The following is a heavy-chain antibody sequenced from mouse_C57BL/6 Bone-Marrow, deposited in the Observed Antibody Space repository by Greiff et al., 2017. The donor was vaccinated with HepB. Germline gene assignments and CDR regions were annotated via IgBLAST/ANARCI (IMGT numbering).Heavy chain of an antibody. CDR3: ARYGGEGFAY. Sequence: QVQLQQSGAELARPGASVKMSCKASGYTFTSYTMHWVKQRPGQGLEWIGYINPSSGYTKYNQKFKDKATLTADKSSRTAYMQLSSLTSEDSAVYYCARYGGEGFAYWGQGTLVTVSA. CDR2: INPSSGYT. CDR1: GYTFTSYT. V-gene: IGHV1-4*01. J-gene: IGHJ3*01. D-gene: IGHD1-1*02.